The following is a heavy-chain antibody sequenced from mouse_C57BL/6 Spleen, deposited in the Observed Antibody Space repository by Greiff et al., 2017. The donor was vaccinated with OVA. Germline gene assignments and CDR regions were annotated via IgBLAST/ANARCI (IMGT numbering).Heavy chain of an antibody. V-gene: IGHV1-80*01. CDR1: GYAFSSYW. CDR2: IYPGDGDT. CDR3: ARWDYYGSSPSYAMDY. J-gene: IGHJ4*01. D-gene: IGHD1-1*01. Sequence: QVQLKASGAELVKPGASVKISCKASGYAFSSYWMNWVKQRPGKGLEWIGQIYPGDGDTNYNGKFKGKATLTADKSSSTAYMQLSSLTSEDSAVYFCARWDYYGSSPSYAMDYWGQGTSVTVSS.